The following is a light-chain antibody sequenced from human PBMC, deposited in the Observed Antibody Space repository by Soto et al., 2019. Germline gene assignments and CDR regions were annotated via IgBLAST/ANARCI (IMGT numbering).Light chain of an antibody. V-gene: IGKV3-20*01. CDR1: QSVNSTY. CDR2: GAS. Sequence: EIVLTQSPGPLSLSPGERATLSCRASQSVNSTYFAWYQQRFGQAPRLLIYGASSRATGIPDRFSGSGSGTDFTLTISRLEPEDFAVYYCQQYGSSSWTFGQGTKVEIK. CDR3: QQYGSSSWT. J-gene: IGKJ1*01.